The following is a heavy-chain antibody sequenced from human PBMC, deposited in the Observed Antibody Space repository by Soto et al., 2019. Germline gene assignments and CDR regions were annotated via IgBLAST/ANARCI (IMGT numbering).Heavy chain of an antibody. Sequence: GGSLRLACTASGFRFSSDDMNWVRQTPGEGRRWVSGIIGSGRRTYYTDSVRGRFTISRDNSKNTVFLQLNSLRTEDTAVYFCAKSSLNDSPSGIDSWGPGTLVTVSS. CDR2: IIGSGRRT. CDR3: AKSSLNDSPSGIDS. J-gene: IGHJ4*02. V-gene: IGHV3-23*01. D-gene: IGHD1-1*01. CDR1: GFRFSSDD.